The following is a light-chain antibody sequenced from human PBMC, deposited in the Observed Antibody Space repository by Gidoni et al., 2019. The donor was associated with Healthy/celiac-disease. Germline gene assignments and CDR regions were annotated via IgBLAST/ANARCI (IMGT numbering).Light chain of an antibody. Sequence: EIVMTPSPATLSVSPGERATLSCRASQSVSSNLAWYQQKPGQAPRLLIYGASTRATGIPARFSGSGSGTEFTLTISSLQSEDFAVYYCQQYNNWLALTFGGXTKVEIK. CDR2: GAS. CDR3: QQYNNWLALT. V-gene: IGKV3-15*01. CDR1: QSVSSN. J-gene: IGKJ4*01.